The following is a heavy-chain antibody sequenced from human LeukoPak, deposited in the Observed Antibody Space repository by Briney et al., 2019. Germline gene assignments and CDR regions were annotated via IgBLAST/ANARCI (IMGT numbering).Heavy chain of an antibody. J-gene: IGHJ4*02. D-gene: IGHD3-22*01. CDR3: ARVPYYDSSGYGKDQIDY. CDR2: MNPNSGNT. V-gene: IGHV1-8*01. Sequence: ASVKVSCKASGYTFTSYDINWVRQATGQGLEWMGWMNPNSGNTGYAQKFQGRVTMTRNTSISTAYMELSSLRSEDTAVYYCARVPYYDSSGYGKDQIDYWGQGTLVTASS. CDR1: GYTFTSYD.